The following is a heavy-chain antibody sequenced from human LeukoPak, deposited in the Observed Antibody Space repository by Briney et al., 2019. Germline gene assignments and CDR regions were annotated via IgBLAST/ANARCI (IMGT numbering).Heavy chain of an antibody. V-gene: IGHV3-21*06. CDR1: GFTFSTYT. J-gene: IGHJ3*02. CDR2: IGARSTNI. Sequence: GGSLRLSCAASGFTFSTYTLSWVRQAPGKGLEWVSSIGARSTNIYYGDSVKGRSTISRDNANNSLSLQMNSLRAEDTAVYYCARQRNGYNKLKDAFDIWGQGTMVTVSS. CDR3: ARQRNGYNKLKDAFDI. D-gene: IGHD5-24*01.